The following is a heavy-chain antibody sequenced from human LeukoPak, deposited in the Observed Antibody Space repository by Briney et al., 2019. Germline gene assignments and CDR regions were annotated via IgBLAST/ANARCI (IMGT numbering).Heavy chain of an antibody. V-gene: IGHV4-34*01. CDR2: INHSGST. CDR3: ARGTYVLRYFDWLFDAFDI. D-gene: IGHD3-9*01. Sequence: PSETLSLTCAVYGGSFSGYYWSWIRQPPGKGLEWIGEINHSGSTNYNPSLKSRVTISVDTSKNQFSLKLSSVTAADTAVYYCARGTYVLRYFDWLFDAFDIWGQGTMVTVSS. J-gene: IGHJ3*02. CDR1: GGSFSGYY.